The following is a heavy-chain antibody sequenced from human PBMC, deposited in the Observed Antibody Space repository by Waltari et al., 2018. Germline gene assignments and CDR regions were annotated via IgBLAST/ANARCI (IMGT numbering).Heavy chain of an antibody. V-gene: IGHV1-46*01. D-gene: IGHD1-26*01. Sequence: QAQLVQSGAEVRKPGASVKVSCKTSGYSFTRYYLYWVRKAHGQGLEWMGQINPSGEGAAYAQKFQGRFSMTKDTSTSTLYMELTSLRSEDTAVYYCARDSGTYGPDYWGQGSLVTVSS. CDR2: INPSGEGA. CDR1: GYSFTRYY. CDR3: ARDSGTYGPDY. J-gene: IGHJ4*02.